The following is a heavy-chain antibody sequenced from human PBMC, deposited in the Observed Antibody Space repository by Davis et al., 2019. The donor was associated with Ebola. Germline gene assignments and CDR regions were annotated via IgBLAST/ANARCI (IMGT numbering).Heavy chain of an antibody. Sequence: MPSETLSLTCSVSGASISDGDYYWSWIRQPPGKGLEWIAYMFYSGTTNYNPSLQSRVTISVDTSRNQFSLKLSSATAADTAVYYCARPWYSGTYYDAYDIWGQGTMVAVSS. V-gene: IGHV4-30-4*01. J-gene: IGHJ3*02. CDR1: GASISDGDYY. CDR2: MFYSGTT. D-gene: IGHD1-26*01. CDR3: ARPWYSGTYYDAYDI.